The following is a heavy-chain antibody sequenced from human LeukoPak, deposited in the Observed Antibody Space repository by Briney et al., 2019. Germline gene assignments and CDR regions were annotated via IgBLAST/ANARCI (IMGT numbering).Heavy chain of an antibody. CDR2: IYYSGST. D-gene: IGHD6-19*01. V-gene: IGHV4-59*01. Sequence: SETLSLTCTVSGGSISSYYWSWIRQPPGKGLEWIGYIYYSGSTNYNPSLKSRVTISVDTSKNQFSLKLSSVTAADTAVYYCARDHGLGYSSGWYEGWYFDLWSRGTLVTVSS. CDR3: ARDHGLGYSSGWYEGWYFDL. J-gene: IGHJ2*01. CDR1: GGSISSYY.